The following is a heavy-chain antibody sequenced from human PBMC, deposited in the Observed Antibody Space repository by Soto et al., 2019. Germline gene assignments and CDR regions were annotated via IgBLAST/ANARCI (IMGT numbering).Heavy chain of an antibody. CDR3: ARLSGYDDLDY. J-gene: IGHJ4*02. CDR1: GGSISSSSYY. D-gene: IGHD5-12*01. V-gene: IGHV4-39*01. Sequence: QLQLQESGPGLVKPSETLSLTCTVSGGSISSSSYYWGWIRQPPGKGLEWIGSIYYSGSTYYNPSLKSRVTISVDTSKNQFSLKLSSVTAADTAVYYCARLSGYDDLDYWGQGTLVTVSS. CDR2: IYYSGST.